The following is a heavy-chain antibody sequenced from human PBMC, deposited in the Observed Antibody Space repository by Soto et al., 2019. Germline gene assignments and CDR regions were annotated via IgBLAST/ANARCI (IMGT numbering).Heavy chain of an antibody. CDR2: ISAYNGNT. Sequence: SVKVSCKASGYTFTSYGISCLRQALGQGLEWMGWISAYNGNTNYAQKLQGRVTMTTDTSTSTAYMELRSLRSDDTAVYYCARKGIAARANYFDYWGQGTLVTVSS. CDR3: ARKGIAARANYFDY. V-gene: IGHV1-18*04. J-gene: IGHJ4*02. D-gene: IGHD6-6*01. CDR1: GYTFTSYG.